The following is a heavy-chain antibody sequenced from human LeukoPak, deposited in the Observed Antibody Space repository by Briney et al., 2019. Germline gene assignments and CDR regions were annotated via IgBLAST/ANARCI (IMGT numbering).Heavy chain of an antibody. CDR2: INAGNGNT. V-gene: IGHV1-3*01. D-gene: IGHD5-18*01. Sequence: ASVKVSCKASGYTFTSYAMHWVRQAPGQRLEWMGWINAGNGNTKYSQKFQGRVTITRDTSASTAYMELSSLRSEDTAVDYCARFRSAMVHFDYWGQGTLVTVSS. J-gene: IGHJ4*02. CDR1: GYTFTSYA. CDR3: ARFRSAMVHFDY.